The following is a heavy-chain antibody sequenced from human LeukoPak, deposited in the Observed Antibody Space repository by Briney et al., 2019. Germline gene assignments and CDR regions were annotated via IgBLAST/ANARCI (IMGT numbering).Heavy chain of an antibody. Sequence: GGSLRLSCAASGFSDNSYYMSWVRQAPGRGLEWVSALSSGDNAHYADSVNGRFTISRDNSKNTLYLQLNSLRAEDTAVYFCARRYCSTCPTGHAFDLWGQGTVVTISS. CDR3: ARRYCSTCPTGHAFDL. V-gene: IGHV3-53*01. D-gene: IGHD2-2*01. CDR2: LSSGDNA. J-gene: IGHJ3*01. CDR1: GFSDNSYY.